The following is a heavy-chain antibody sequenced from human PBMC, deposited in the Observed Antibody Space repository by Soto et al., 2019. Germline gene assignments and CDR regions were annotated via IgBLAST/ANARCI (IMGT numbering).Heavy chain of an antibody. CDR2: INGDGSGT. Sequence: EVQLVESGGGLVQPGGSLRLSCAASGFTFSNYWIHWVRQVPGEGLVWLSRINGDGSGTNYADSVKGRFTISRDNAKNTVYVLMNSLRAEDTAVYYCARGGLRAYWIDPWGQGTLVTVSS. D-gene: IGHD4-17*01. CDR1: GFTFSNYW. CDR3: ARGGLRAYWIDP. J-gene: IGHJ5*02. V-gene: IGHV3-74*01.